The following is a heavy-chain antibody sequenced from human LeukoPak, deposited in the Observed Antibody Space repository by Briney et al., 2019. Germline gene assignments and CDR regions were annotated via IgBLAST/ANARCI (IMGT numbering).Heavy chain of an antibody. D-gene: IGHD6-6*01. J-gene: IGHJ6*03. CDR3: ATLVGGSSSYSDYYYYMDV. CDR2: ISGSGGST. V-gene: IGHV3-23*01. Sequence: GGSLRLSCAASGFTFSSYAMSWVRQAPGKGLEWVSAISGSGGSTYYADSVKGRFTISRDNSKNTLYLQMNSLRAEDTAVYYCATLVGGSSSYSDYYYYMDVWGKGTTVTVSS. CDR1: GFTFSSYA.